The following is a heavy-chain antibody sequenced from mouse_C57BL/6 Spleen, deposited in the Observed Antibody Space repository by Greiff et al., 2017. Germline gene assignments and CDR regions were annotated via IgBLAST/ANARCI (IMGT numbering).Heavy chain of an antibody. D-gene: IGHD1-1*02. CDR2: ISSGSSTI. Sequence: EVKLMESGGGLVKPGGSLKLSCAASGFTFSDYGMHWVRQAPEKGLEWVAYISSGSSTIYYADTVKGRFTISRDNAKNTLFLQMTSLRSEDTAMYYCARGGGYWYFDVWGTGTTVTVSS. V-gene: IGHV5-17*01. CDR1: GFTFSDYG. CDR3: ARGGGYWYFDV. J-gene: IGHJ1*03.